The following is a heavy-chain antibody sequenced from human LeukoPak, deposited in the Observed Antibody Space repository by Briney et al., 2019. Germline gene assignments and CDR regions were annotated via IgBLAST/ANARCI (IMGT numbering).Heavy chain of an antibody. D-gene: IGHD5-18*01. CDR3: AKNGGYSYGLYYFDY. CDR1: GFTFSSYA. CDR2: ISGSGGST. J-gene: IGHJ4*02. Sequence: PGGSLRLSCAASGFTFSSYAMSWVRQAPGEGLEWVSAISGSGGSTYYADSVKGRFTISRDNSKNTLYLQMNSLRAEDAAVYYCAKNGGYSYGLYYFDYWGQGTLVTVSS. V-gene: IGHV3-23*01.